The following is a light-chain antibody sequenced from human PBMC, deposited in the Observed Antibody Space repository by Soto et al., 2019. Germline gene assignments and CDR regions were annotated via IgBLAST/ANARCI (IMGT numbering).Light chain of an antibody. J-gene: IGLJ1*01. V-gene: IGLV2-14*01. CDR2: EVS. Sequence: HSARTQPASVSGSLGQSATISCTGTSSDTAGYNYVSWYQQHPGKAPKLMIYEVSNRPSGVSNRFSGSQSGNTASLTISGLQAEDEANYYCSSYTTSNAPLYVFGTGTKVTVL. CDR3: SSYTTSNAPLYV. CDR1: SSDTAGYNY.